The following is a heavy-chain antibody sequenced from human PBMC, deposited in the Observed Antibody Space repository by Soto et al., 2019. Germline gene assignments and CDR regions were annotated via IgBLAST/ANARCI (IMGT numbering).Heavy chain of an antibody. J-gene: IGHJ6*02. V-gene: IGHV3-33*01. CDR2: IWYDGSNK. D-gene: IGHD4-4*01. Sequence: GGSLRLSCAASGFTFSSYGMHWVRQAPGKGLEWVAVIWYDGSNKYYADSVKGRFTISRDNSKNTLYLQMNSLRAEDTAVYYCARDFLTVTTTYYYGMDVWGQGTTVTVSS. CDR3: ARDFLTVTTTYYYGMDV. CDR1: GFTFSSYG.